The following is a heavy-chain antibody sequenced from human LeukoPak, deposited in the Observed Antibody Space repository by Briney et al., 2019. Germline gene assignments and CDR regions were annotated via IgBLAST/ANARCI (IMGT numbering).Heavy chain of an antibody. CDR3: ARRWAYCGGDCDYYFDY. J-gene: IGHJ4*01. V-gene: IGHV5-51*01. D-gene: IGHD2-21*02. CDR2: IYPGDSDT. Sequence: PGESLKISCKGSGYSFTSYWIGWVRQMPGKALEWMGIIYPGDSDTRYSPSFQGQVTISADKSISTAYLQWSSLKASDTAMYYCARRWAYCGGDCDYYFDYWGQGTLVTVS. CDR1: GYSFTSYW.